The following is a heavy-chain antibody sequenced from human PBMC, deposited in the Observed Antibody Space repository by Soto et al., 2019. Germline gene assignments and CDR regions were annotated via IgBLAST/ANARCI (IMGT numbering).Heavy chain of an antibody. J-gene: IGHJ4*02. CDR1: GGSVSSGSYY. CDR2: IYYSGST. Sequence: SETLTLTCTVSGGSVSSGSYYWSWIRQPPGKGLECIGYIYYSGSTNYNPSLKSRVTISVDTSKNQFSLKLSSVTAADTAVYYCARRYGGNLDYWGQGTLVXVS. D-gene: IGHD1-26*01. V-gene: IGHV4-61*01. CDR3: ARRYGGNLDY.